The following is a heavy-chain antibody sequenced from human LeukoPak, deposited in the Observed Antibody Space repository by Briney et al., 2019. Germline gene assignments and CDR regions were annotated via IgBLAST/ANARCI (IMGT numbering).Heavy chain of an antibody. V-gene: IGHV1-3*03. Sequence: ASVKVSCKASGYTFTSYAMHWVRQAPGQRLEWMGWINAGNGNTKYSQEFQGRVTITRDMSTSTVYMELSSLRSEDTAVYYCARASSYIAFDIWGQGTMVTVSS. CDR3: ARASSYIAFDI. D-gene: IGHD2-2*02. CDR1: GYTFTSYA. CDR2: INAGNGNT. J-gene: IGHJ3*02.